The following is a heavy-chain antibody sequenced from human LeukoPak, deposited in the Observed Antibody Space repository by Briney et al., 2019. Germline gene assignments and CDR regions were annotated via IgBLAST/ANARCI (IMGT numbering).Heavy chain of an antibody. V-gene: IGHV4-34*01. J-gene: IGHJ1*01. Sequence: SETLSLTCAVYGGSFSGYYWSWIRQPPGKGLEWIGEINHSGSTNYNPSLKSRVTISVDTSKNQFSLKLSSVTAADTAVYYCARGPWDIVVVVAALGYFQHWGQGTLVTVSS. D-gene: IGHD2-15*01. CDR3: ARGPWDIVVVVAALGYFQH. CDR2: INHSGST. CDR1: GGSFSGYY.